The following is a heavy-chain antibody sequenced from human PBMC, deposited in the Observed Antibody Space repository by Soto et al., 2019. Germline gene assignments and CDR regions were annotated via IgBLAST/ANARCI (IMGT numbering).Heavy chain of an antibody. CDR1: GFTFSSYA. D-gene: IGHD2-8*01. CDR3: AREGYCTNGRVCYPPDY. J-gene: IGHJ4*02. V-gene: IGHV3-30-3*01. CDR2: ISYDGSNK. Sequence: GSLRLSCAASGFTFSSYAMHWVRQAPGKGLEWVAVISYDGSNKYYADSVKGRFTISRDNSKNTLYLQMNSLRAEDTAVYYCAREGYCTNGRVCYPPDYWGQGTLVTVSS.